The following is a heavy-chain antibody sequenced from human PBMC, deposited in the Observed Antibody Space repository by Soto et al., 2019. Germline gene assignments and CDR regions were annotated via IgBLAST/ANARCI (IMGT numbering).Heavy chain of an antibody. CDR1: GGSISSYY. V-gene: IGHV4-59*01. D-gene: IGHD3-10*01. CDR3: ASGLYYYGSGGLYYYGMAV. Sequence: PSETLSLTCAVSGGSISSYYWSWIRQPPGKGLEWIGYIYYSGSTNYNPSLKSRVTISVDTSKNQFSLKLMSVTAADTAVYYCASGLYYYGSGGLYYYGMAVWAQETRVPVS. CDR2: IYYSGST. J-gene: IGHJ6*02.